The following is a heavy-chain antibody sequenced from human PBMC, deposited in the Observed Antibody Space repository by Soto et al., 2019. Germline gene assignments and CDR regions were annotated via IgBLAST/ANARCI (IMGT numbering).Heavy chain of an antibody. CDR2: IYYSGST. V-gene: IGHV4-59*01. J-gene: IGHJ6*02. CDR1: GGSISTYY. D-gene: IGHD6-19*01. Sequence: SETLSLTCTVSGGSISTYYWSWIRQPPGKGLEWIGYIYYSGSTSYNPSLKSRVTISVDTSKNQFSLKLRSVTAADTAVYYCASDRSSGWDQGYGMDVWGQGXTVTVYS. CDR3: ASDRSSGWDQGYGMDV.